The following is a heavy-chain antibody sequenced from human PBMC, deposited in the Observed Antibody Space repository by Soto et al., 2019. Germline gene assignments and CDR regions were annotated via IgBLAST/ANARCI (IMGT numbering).Heavy chain of an antibody. CDR1: GFSLSTSGVG. Sequence: QITLEESGPTLVKPTQTLTLTCTFSGFSLSTSGVGVGWIRQPPGEALEWLALIYWDDDKRYSPSLKNRLTRTPDXXRDQVALTMTNMDPVDTGTYYCAHRAGGRSLFFDYWGQGILVTVSS. D-gene: IGHD2-15*01. V-gene: IGHV2-5*02. CDR3: AHRAGGRSLFFDY. J-gene: IGHJ4*02. CDR2: IYWDDDK.